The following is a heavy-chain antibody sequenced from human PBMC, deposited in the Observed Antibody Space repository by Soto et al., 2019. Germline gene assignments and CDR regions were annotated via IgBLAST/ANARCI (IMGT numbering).Heavy chain of an antibody. V-gene: IGHV4-59*08. Sequence: SGTLSLTCTVSGGSISNSYWSWFRQPPGKGLEWIGYIYYSGSTNYNPSLKSRVTISVDTSKNQFSLKLSSVTAADTAVYYCARHRYSYGVYYFDYWGQGTQVT. D-gene: IGHD5-18*01. CDR1: GGSISNSY. CDR2: IYYSGST. J-gene: IGHJ4*02. CDR3: ARHRYSYGVYYFDY.